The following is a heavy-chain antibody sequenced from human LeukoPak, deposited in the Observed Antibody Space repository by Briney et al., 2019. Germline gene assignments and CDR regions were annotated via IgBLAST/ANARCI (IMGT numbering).Heavy chain of an antibody. Sequence: GGSLRLSCAASGFTFSSYGMHWVRQAPGKGLEWVAVISYDGSNKYYADSVKGRFTISRDNSKNTLYLQMNSLRAEDTAVYYCAKDRDPGYFDYWGQGTLVTVSS. CDR2: ISYDGSNK. J-gene: IGHJ4*02. V-gene: IGHV3-30*18. CDR1: GFTFSSYG. CDR3: AKDRDPGYFDY. D-gene: IGHD3-10*01.